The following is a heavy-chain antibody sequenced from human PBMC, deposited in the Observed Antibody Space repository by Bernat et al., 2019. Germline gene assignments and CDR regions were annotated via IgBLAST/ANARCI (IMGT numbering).Heavy chain of an antibody. Sequence: EVQLVQSGAEVKKPGESLRISCKGSGYSFTSYWISWVRQMPGKGLEWMGRIDPSDCYTNYSPSIKGNVTISANKTLHTAYMQWSSMKTSDTAMYYCARNRVTTGYSSSRYVYWGQGTLGTVTS. CDR2: IDPSDCYT. CDR3: ARNRVTTGYSSSRYVY. J-gene: IGHJ4*02. V-gene: IGHV5-10-1*03. D-gene: IGHD6-13*01. CDR1: GYSFTSYW.